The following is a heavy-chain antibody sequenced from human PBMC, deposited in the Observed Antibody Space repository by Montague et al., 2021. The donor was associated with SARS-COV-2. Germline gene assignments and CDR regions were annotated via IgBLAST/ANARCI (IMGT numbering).Heavy chain of an antibody. CDR1: GFTYSDYA. CDR3: AKARGGTYYYFDY. D-gene: IGHD1-26*01. J-gene: IGHJ4*02. Sequence: SLRLSCAASGFTYSDYAMTWVRQTPGKGLEWVSTISGRGDTTYYADPVKGRFTISRANSRDTLYLEMNSLRADGAAVYYCAKARGGTYYYFDYWGQGTLVTVSS. V-gene: IGHV3-23*01. CDR2: ISGRGDTT.